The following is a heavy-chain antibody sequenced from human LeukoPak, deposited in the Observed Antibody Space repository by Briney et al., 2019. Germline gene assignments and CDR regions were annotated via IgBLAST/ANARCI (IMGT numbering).Heavy chain of an antibody. J-gene: IGHJ3*02. CDR3: AREGVPVTARAFDI. CDR2: INPNSGDT. Sequence: ASVKVSCKASGYTFINYYLHWVRQAPGQGLEWMGWINPNSGDTKSAQKFQGSVTMTRDTSISTAYMELSRLTSDDTAVYYCAREGVPVTARAFDIWGQGTMVTVSS. CDR1: GYTFINYY. D-gene: IGHD4-17*01. V-gene: IGHV1-2*02.